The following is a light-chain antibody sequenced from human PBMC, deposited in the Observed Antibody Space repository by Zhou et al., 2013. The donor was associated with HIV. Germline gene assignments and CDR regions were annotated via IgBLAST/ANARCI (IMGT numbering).Light chain of an antibody. V-gene: IGKV1-12*01. CDR3: QQARSFPHT. Sequence: DIQMTQSPSSVSASVGDTVTITCRASEDISSWLAWYQHAPGRGPKLLIYGASRLQGGVPSRFSGSGSGTDFTLTISGLQRDDFATYYCQQARSFPHTFGGGTRVDIK. CDR2: GAS. J-gene: IGKJ4*01. CDR1: EDISSW.